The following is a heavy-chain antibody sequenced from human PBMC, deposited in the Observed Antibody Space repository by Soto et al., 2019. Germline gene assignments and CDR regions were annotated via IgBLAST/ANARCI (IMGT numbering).Heavy chain of an antibody. D-gene: IGHD2-15*01. V-gene: IGHV3-74*01. CDR2: INSDGSST. CDR1: GFTFSSYW. Sequence: PGGSLRLSCAASGFTFSSYWMHWVRQAPGKGLVWVSRINSDGSSTSYAGSVKGRFTISRDNAKNTLYLQMNSLRAEDTAVYYCARSGYAYYYGMDVWGQGTTVTVSS. J-gene: IGHJ6*02. CDR3: ARSGYAYYYGMDV.